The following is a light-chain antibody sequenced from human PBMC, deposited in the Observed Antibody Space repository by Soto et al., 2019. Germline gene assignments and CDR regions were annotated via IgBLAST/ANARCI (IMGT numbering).Light chain of an antibody. CDR1: SSDVGGYNY. CDR2: EVS. J-gene: IGLJ1*01. Sequence: QSALTQPPSASGSPGQSVTISCTGTSSDVGGYNYVSWYQQHPGKAPQLMIYEVSKRPSGVPDRFSGSKSGTTASLTVSGLQAEDEADYYCSSYAGSNNLVFGTGTKVTVL. CDR3: SSYAGSNNLV. V-gene: IGLV2-8*01.